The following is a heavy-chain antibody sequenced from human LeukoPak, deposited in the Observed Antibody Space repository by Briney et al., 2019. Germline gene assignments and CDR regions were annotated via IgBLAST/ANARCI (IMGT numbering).Heavy chain of an antibody. D-gene: IGHD4-17*01. CDR2: INSDGRTT. CDR1: GFTFSNNW. V-gene: IGHV3-74*03. J-gene: IGHJ5*02. Sequence: GGSLRLSCAASGFTFSNNWMHWVRQAPGKGLVWVSRINSDGRTTTYADSVKGRFTISRDNAKNTLYLQMNRLRAEDTAVYYCARGSDETVTLPGWFDPWGQGTLVTVPS. CDR3: ARGSDETVTLPGWFDP.